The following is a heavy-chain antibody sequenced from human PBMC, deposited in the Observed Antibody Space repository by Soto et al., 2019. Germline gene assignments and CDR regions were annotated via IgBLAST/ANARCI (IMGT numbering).Heavy chain of an antibody. J-gene: IGHJ6*02. CDR2: IYHSGST. D-gene: IGHD3-3*01. CDR3: ARVSWSYYYGMDV. Sequence: QVQLQESGPGLVKPSGTLSLTCAVSGGSISSSNWWSWVRQPPGKGLEWIGEIYHSGSTNYNPSLKSRVPIAVDKSRNQFSLKLSSVTAADTAVYYCARVSWSYYYGMDVWGQGITVTVSS. V-gene: IGHV4-4*02. CDR1: GGSISSSNW.